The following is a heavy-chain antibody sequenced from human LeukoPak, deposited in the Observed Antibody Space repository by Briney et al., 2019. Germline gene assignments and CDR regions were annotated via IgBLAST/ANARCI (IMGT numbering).Heavy chain of an antibody. J-gene: IGHJ3*02. CDR3: ARGINWNDEAFDI. CDR2: INTNTGNP. D-gene: IGHD1-20*01. V-gene: IGHV7-4-1*02. CDR1: GNTFTRYA. Sequence: ASVKVSCKASGNTFTRYAMNWVRQAPGQGLEWMGWINTNTGNPTYAQVFTGRFLFSLDTSVSTAYLEVSSQKAEYTAVYYGARGINWNDEAFDIWGQGTMVTVSS.